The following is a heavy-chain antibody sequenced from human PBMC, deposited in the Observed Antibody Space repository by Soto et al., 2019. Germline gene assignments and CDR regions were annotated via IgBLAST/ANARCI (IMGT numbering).Heavy chain of an antibody. CDR3: TTAIVVPRFDP. V-gene: IGHV3-15*01. Sequence: ESGGGLVKPGGSLRLSCAASGFTFNNAWMSWVRQAPGKGLEWVGRIKSKTDGGTTDYAAPVKGRFTISRDDSKNTVYLQMNSLKTEDTAVYYCTTAIVVPRFDPWGQGTLVTVSS. J-gene: IGHJ5*02. CDR2: IKSKTDGGTT. D-gene: IGHD2-2*01. CDR1: GFTFNNAW.